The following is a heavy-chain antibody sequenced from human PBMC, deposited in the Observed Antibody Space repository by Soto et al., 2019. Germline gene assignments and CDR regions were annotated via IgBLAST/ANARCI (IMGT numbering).Heavy chain of an antibody. J-gene: IGHJ6*02. CDR3: ATRMDIVVVPAAAPSYYYYGMDV. D-gene: IGHD2-2*03. CDR1: GGTFSRYA. CDR2: IIPIFGTA. V-gene: IGHV1-69*13. Sequence: ASVKVSCKASGGTFSRYAISWVRQAPGQALEWMGGIIPIFGTANYAQKFQGRVTITADESTSTAYMELSSLRSEDTAVYYCATRMDIVVVPAAAPSYYYYGMDVWGQGTTVTVSS.